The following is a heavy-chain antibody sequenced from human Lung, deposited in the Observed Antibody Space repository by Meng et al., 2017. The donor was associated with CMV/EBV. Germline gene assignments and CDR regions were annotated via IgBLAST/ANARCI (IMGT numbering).Heavy chain of an antibody. J-gene: IGHJ5*02. CDR3: ARVREHTSLGNYWFDP. D-gene: IGHD3-16*01. Sequence: ASITTTKWGTWVRQPPGKGLEWVGEIDHSGNSNSNPSLKSRLTLSLDTSKNHLSLRMTSVTAEDTAIYYCARVREHTSLGNYWFDPWGQGTLVTVSS. CDR1: ASITTTKW. V-gene: IGHV4-4*02. CDR2: IDHSGNS.